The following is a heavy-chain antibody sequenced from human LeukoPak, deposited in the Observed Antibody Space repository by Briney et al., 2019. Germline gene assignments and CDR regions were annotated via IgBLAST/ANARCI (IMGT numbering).Heavy chain of an antibody. CDR3: ANQRGGF. CDR2: ISGTAENT. CDR1: GFTFSSYA. V-gene: IGHV3-23*01. Sequence: GGSLRLSCAASGFTFSSYAMTWVRQAPGNGLEWVSAISGTAENTYYADSVKGRFSISRDNSRNTVHLQMNSLRPEDTAVYYCANQRGGFWGQGTLVTVSS. J-gene: IGHJ4*02. D-gene: IGHD3-10*01.